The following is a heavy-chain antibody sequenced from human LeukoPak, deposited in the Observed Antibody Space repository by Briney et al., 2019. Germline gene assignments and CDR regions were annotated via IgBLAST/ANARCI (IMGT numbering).Heavy chain of an antibody. Sequence: GASVKVSCKASGYTFTSYDINWVRQATGQGVEWMGWMNPNSGNTGYAKKFQGRVTITRNTDINTDYMEMSSLRSEDTAVYYCARAWDIVVVVAAPDEDYYYYYMDVWGKGTTVTVSS. CDR2: MNPNSGNT. CDR1: GYTFTSYD. V-gene: IGHV1-8*01. CDR3: ARAWDIVVVVAAPDEDYYYYYMDV. J-gene: IGHJ6*03. D-gene: IGHD2-15*01.